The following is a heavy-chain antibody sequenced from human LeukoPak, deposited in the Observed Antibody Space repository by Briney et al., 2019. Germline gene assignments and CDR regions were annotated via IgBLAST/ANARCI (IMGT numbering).Heavy chain of an antibody. Sequence: GGSLRLSCAASGFTFSSYSMNWVRQAPGKGLEWVSVIYSGGSTYYADSVKGRFTISRHNSKNTLYLQMNSLRAEDTAVYYCARGDSGSYLWGQGTLVTVSS. CDR2: IYSGGST. CDR1: GFTFSSYS. D-gene: IGHD1-26*01. J-gene: IGHJ5*02. CDR3: ARGDSGSYL. V-gene: IGHV3-53*04.